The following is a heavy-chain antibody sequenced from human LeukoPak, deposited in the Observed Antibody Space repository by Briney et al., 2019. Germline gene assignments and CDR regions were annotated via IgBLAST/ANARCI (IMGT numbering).Heavy chain of an antibody. V-gene: IGHV4-34*01. CDR1: GGSFSGYY. CDR2: INHSGST. J-gene: IGHJ5*02. CDR3: ARGYGDCEDGWFDP. Sequence: PSETLSLTCAVYGGSFSGYYWSWIRQPPGKGLEWIGEINHSGSTNYNPSLKSRVTISVDTSKNQFSLKLSSVTAADTAVYYCARGYGDCEDGWFDPWGQGTLVTVSS. D-gene: IGHD4-17*01.